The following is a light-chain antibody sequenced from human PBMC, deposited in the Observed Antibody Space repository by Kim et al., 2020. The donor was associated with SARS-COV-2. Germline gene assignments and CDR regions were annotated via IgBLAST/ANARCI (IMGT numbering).Light chain of an antibody. CDR1: QDISSS. J-gene: IGKJ2*01. Sequence: IQLTQSPSSLSASVGDRVTITCRAGQDISSSLAWYQKEPGKAPKLLIYLASTLQTGVPSRFSGSGSGTDFTLTISSLQPEDFVTYYCQQLNSYPHTFGQGTKLEIK. CDR2: LAS. V-gene: IGKV1-9*01. CDR3: QQLNSYPHT.